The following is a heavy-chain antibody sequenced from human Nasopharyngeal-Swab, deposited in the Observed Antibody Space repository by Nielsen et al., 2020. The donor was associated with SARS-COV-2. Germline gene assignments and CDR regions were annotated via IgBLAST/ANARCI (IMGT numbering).Heavy chain of an antibody. CDR3: AREDIDSAGGMDV. D-gene: IGHD2-15*01. CDR2: ISNSGRSA. CDR1: GFALSDYT. V-gene: IGHV3-64*02. Sequence: GGSLRLSCAASGFALSDYTMNWVRQAPGKGLEYVSAISNSGRSAYYADSVKGRFTISRDNSKNTLFLQMGSLRTEDMAVYYCAREDIDSAGGMDVWGQGTTVTVSS. J-gene: IGHJ6*02.